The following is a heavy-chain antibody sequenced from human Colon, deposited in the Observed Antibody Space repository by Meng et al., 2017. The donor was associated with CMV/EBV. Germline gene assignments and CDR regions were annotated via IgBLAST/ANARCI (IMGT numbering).Heavy chain of an antibody. V-gene: IGHV4-34*01. CDR3: ATNTIFGVITVDV. CDR1: GGSFSAYY. D-gene: IGHD3-22*01. CDR2: VNHSGST. J-gene: IGHJ6*02. Sequence: GSLRLSCTVSGGSFSAYYGNWIRHSPGKGLEWIGEVNHSGSTILNPSLRSRVTISVDTSKNQFSLSLRSVTAADTAVYYCATNTIFGVITVDVWGQGTPVTVSS.